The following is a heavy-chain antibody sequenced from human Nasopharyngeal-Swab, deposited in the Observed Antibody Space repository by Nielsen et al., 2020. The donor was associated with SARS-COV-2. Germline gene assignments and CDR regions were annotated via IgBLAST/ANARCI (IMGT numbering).Heavy chain of an antibody. Sequence: GASLQLSWAASGFTLSSYAMSWVRQAPGRELEWVSAISGSGGSTYYADSVKGRFTISRDNSKNTLYLQMNSLRAEDTAVYYCAKDREATYYYGSRSFDYWGQGTLVTVSS. J-gene: IGHJ4*02. D-gene: IGHD3-10*01. CDR2: ISGSGGST. CDR3: AKDREATYYYGSRSFDY. V-gene: IGHV3-23*01. CDR1: GFTLSSYA.